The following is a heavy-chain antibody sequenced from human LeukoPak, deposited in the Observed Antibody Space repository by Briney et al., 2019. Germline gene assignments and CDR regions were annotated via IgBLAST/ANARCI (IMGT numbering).Heavy chain of an antibody. D-gene: IGHD5-24*01. CDR3: ARQGIGWLESGNGMDV. Sequence: SVKVSCKASGGTFSSYAISWVRQAPGQGLEWMGGIIPIFGTANYAQKFQGRVTITADESTSTAYMELSSLRSEDTAVYYCARQGIGWLESGNGMDVWGQGTTVTVSS. CDR2: IIPIFGTA. V-gene: IGHV1-69*13. CDR1: GGTFSSYA. J-gene: IGHJ6*02.